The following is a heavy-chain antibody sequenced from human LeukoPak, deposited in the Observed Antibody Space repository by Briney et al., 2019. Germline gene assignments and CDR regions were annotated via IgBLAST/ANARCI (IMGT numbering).Heavy chain of an antibody. J-gene: IGHJ6*03. CDR2: INPNSGGT. CDR1: GYTFTGYY. V-gene: IGHV1-2*02. D-gene: IGHD1-26*01. Sequence: SVKLSCKAAGYTFTGYYMHWVGQAPGQGLEWMGWINPNSGGTNYAQKFQGRVTMTRDTSISTAYMEPSRLRSDDTAVYYCARVGGPAYYYYYYMDVWGKGTTVTVSS. CDR3: ARVGGPAYYYYYYMDV.